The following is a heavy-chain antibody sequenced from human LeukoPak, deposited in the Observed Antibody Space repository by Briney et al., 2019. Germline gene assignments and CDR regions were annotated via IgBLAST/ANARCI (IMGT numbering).Heavy chain of an antibody. CDR3: ARSTPEGAARPGHFDY. V-gene: IGHV4-31*03. CDR2: IYYSGST. Sequence: PSQTLSLTCTVSGVSISSGGYYWSWIRQHPGKGLEWIGYIYYSGSTYYNPSLKSRVTISVDTSKNQFSLKLSSVTAADTAVYYCARSTPEGAARPGHFDYWGQGTLVTVSS. J-gene: IGHJ4*02. CDR1: GVSISSGGYY. D-gene: IGHD6-6*01.